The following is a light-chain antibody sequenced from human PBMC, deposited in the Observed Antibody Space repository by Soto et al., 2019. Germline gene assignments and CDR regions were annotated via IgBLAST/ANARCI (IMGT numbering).Light chain of an antibody. CDR3: QQYNYWPPIT. Sequence: EIVMTQSPATLSVSPGGRATLSCRASQNIGNKLAWYQHKPGQAPRVLIYDTSTRAAGIPARFSGSGSETNFTLTIITLQSEDFAVYYCQQYNYWPPITFGQGTRLEIK. CDR2: DTS. J-gene: IGKJ5*01. V-gene: IGKV3-15*01. CDR1: QNIGNK.